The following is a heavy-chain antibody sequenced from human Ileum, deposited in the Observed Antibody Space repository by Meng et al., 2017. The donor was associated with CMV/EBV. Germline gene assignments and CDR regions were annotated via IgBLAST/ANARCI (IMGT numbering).Heavy chain of an antibody. CDR1: GVTFRNHD. D-gene: IGHD7-27*01. CDR3: AKDVAGWGYFDL. Sequence: CTASGVTFRNHDMSWVRQAAGKGREWGSSMSPDGSIIDYVASVKGRFTISRDNSKSTLWLQMNSLRVEDTAVYDCAKDVAGWGYFDLWGRGTLVTVSS. V-gene: IGHV3-23*01. J-gene: IGHJ2*01. CDR2: MSPDGSII.